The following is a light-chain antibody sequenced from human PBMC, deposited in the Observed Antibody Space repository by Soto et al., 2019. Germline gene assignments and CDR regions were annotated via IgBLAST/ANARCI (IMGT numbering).Light chain of an antibody. J-gene: IGLJ2*01. Sequence: QSVLTQPASVSGSPGQSITISCTGTSSDVGSYNLVSWYQQHPGKAPKLMIYDGTDRPSGVSRRFSGSRSGNTASLTISGLQAEDEAHYYCSSYTPSITLLFGGGTKLTVL. CDR2: DGT. V-gene: IGLV2-14*02. CDR1: SSDVGSYNL. CDR3: SSYTPSITLL.